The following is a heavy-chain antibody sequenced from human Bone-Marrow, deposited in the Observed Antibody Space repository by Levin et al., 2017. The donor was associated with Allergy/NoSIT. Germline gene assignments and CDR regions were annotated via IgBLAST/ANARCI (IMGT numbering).Heavy chain of an antibody. CDR2: IYRPGTTT. D-gene: IGHD3-10*01. CDR3: ARDGDGFDY. Sequence: LSLTCAASSFTLSSYEMHWVRLAPGKGLEWIAYIYRPGTTTHYADSVKGRFTISRDNAKNSLYLQIDSLRVGDTATYYCARDGDGFDYWGQGIEVTVSS. J-gene: IGHJ4*02. V-gene: IGHV3-48*03. CDR1: SFTLSSYE.